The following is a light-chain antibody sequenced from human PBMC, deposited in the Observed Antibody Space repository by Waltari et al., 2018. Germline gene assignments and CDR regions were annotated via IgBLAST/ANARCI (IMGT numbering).Light chain of an antibody. Sequence: EIVLTQSPATLSLSPGERVTLSCRASQSLGIQLAWYQQRPGQAPRLLIADASYMAPGIPASFSGSVSGTDFTLTISSLEPEDIGIYYCQQRDSWPLTFGGGTKVEFK. J-gene: IGKJ4*02. CDR3: QQRDSWPLT. CDR1: QSLGIQ. CDR2: DAS. V-gene: IGKV3-11*01.